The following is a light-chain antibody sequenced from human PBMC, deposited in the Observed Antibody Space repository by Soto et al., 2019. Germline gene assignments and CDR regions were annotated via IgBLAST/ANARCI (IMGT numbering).Light chain of an antibody. Sequence: EIVLTQPPATLSLSPGERATLSCRASQSVSSYLAWYQQKPGQAPRLLIYDASNRATGIPARFSGSGSGTDFTLTISGGEPEDFAVYYCQQRSNWPLWTFGQGTKVEIK. CDR3: QQRSNWPLWT. V-gene: IGKV3-11*01. CDR1: QSVSSY. CDR2: DAS. J-gene: IGKJ1*01.